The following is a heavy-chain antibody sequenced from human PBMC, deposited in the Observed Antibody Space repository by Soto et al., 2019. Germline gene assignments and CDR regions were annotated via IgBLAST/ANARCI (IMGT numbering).Heavy chain of an antibody. CDR1: GFTFSSYG. CDR3: AKGYSSGWFPPYYFDY. D-gene: IGHD6-19*01. J-gene: IGHJ4*02. V-gene: IGHV3-30*18. CDR2: ISYDGSNK. Sequence: SLRLSCAASGFTFSSYGMHWVRQAPGKGLEWVAVISYDGSNKYYADSVKGRFTISRDNSKNTLYLQMNSLRAEDTAVYYCAKGYSSGWFPPYYFDYWGQGTLVTVSS.